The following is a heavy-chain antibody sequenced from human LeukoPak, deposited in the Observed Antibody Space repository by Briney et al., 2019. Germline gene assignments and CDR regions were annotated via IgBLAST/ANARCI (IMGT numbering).Heavy chain of an antibody. CDR2: IYYSGST. Sequence: PSETLSLTCTVSGGSISSYYWSWIRQPPGKGLEWIGYIYYSGSTNYNPSLKSRVTISVDTSKNQFSLKLSSVTAADTAVYYCARGSKWARVPAAPGAYFDYWGQGTLVAVSS. J-gene: IGHJ4*02. D-gene: IGHD2-2*01. V-gene: IGHV4-59*01. CDR3: ARGSKWARVPAAPGAYFDY. CDR1: GGSISSYY.